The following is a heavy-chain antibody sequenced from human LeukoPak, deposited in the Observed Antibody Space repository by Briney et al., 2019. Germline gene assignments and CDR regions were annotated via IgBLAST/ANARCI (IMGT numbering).Heavy chain of an antibody. V-gene: IGHV3-23*01. Sequence: GGSLRLSCAASGFIFSNYAMTWVRQAPGKGLEWVSVINANSAYTYYGDSAKGRFTISRDNSKNTLYLQMNSLRAEDTAVYYCAKQAARPRRSDAFDIWGQGTMVTVSS. J-gene: IGHJ3*02. CDR2: INANSAYT. CDR1: GFIFSNYA. D-gene: IGHD6-6*01. CDR3: AKQAARPRRSDAFDI.